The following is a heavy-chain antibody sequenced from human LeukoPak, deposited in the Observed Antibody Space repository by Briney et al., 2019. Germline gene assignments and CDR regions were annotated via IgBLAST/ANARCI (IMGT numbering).Heavy chain of an antibody. V-gene: IGHV1-18*01. Sequence: ASVKVSCKASGYTFTSYGISWVRQAPGQGLEWMGWISAYNGNTKYVQKLQGRVTMTTDTSTSTAYMELRSLRSDDTAVYYCAGVLRYFDWYFDYWGQGTLVTVSS. J-gene: IGHJ4*02. CDR1: GYTFTSYG. D-gene: IGHD3-9*01. CDR3: AGVLRYFDWYFDY. CDR2: ISAYNGNT.